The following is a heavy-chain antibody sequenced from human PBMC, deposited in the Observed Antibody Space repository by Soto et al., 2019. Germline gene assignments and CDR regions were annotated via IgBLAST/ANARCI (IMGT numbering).Heavy chain of an antibody. Sequence: EVQLLESGGGLAQPGGSRGLSCFASGFSFGSFGMPWVRQAPGKGLEWVSSISASGRSTYYADPVKGRFTLSRDSSRNTLHLQINSLRAEDTAVYYCAKGGWLANSLENWGQGILVTVSS. CDR3: AKGGWLANSLEN. CDR1: GFSFGSFG. D-gene: IGHD6-19*01. J-gene: IGHJ4*02. CDR2: ISASGRST. V-gene: IGHV3-23*01.